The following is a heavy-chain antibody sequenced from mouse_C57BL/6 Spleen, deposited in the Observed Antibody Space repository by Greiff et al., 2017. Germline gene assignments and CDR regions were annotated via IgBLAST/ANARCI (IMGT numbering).Heavy chain of an antibody. J-gene: IGHJ3*01. CDR3: AIYYDYGPFAY. V-gene: IGHV1-76*01. D-gene: IGHD2-4*01. CDR2: IYPGSGNT. CDR1: GYTFTDYY. Sequence: VQLQQSGAELVRPGASVKLSCKASGYTFTDYYINWVKQRPGQGLEWIARIYPGSGNTYYNEKFKGKATLTAEKSSSTAYMQLSSLTSEDSAVYFCAIYYDYGPFAYWGQGTLVTVSA.